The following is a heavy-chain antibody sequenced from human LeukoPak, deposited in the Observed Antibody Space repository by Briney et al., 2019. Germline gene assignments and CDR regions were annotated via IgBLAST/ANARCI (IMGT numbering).Heavy chain of an antibody. J-gene: IGHJ6*02. CDR3: ARVSYDFWSGYYNYYYYYGMDV. CDR2: IIPIFGTA. V-gene: IGHV1-69*13. CDR1: GGTFSSYA. Sequence: SVKVSCKASGGTFSSYAISWVRQAPGQGLEWMGGIIPIFGTANYAQKFQGRVTITADESTSTAYMELSSLRSEDTAVYYCARVSYDFWSGYYNYYYYYGMDVWGQGTTVTVSS. D-gene: IGHD3-3*01.